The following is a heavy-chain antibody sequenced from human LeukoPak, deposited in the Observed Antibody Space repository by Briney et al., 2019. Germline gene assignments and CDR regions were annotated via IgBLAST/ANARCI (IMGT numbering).Heavy chain of an antibody. Sequence: GASVKVSCKASGGTFISYAISWVRQAPGQGLEWMGRIIPILGIANYAQKFQGRVTITADKSASTAYMELSSLRSEDTAVYYCFLRVVAATLLEYWGQGTLVTVSS. CDR1: GGTFISYA. CDR2: IIPILGIA. CDR3: FLRVVAATLLEY. D-gene: IGHD2-15*01. V-gene: IGHV1-69*04. J-gene: IGHJ4*02.